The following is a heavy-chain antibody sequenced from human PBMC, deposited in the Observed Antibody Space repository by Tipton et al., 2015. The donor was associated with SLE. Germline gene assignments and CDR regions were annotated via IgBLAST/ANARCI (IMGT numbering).Heavy chain of an antibody. CDR3: ARDRTGDQYFDY. D-gene: IGHD7-27*01. Sequence: SLRLSCAASGFTFSNYGMHWVRQAPGKGLEWVAVIWYDGSNKYYVDSVKGRFTISRDNSKNTLYLQMNSLRAEDTAVYYCARDRTGDQYFDYWGQGSLVTVSS. CDR2: IWYDGSNK. V-gene: IGHV3-33*01. CDR1: GFTFSNYG. J-gene: IGHJ4*02.